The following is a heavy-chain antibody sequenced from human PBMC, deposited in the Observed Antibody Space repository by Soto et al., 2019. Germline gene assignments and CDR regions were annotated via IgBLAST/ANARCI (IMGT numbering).Heavy chain of an antibody. J-gene: IGHJ3*02. CDR3: ARAEMVYATFDAFDI. CDR2: ISYDGSNK. V-gene: IGHV3-30-3*01. D-gene: IGHD2-8*01. CDR1: GFTFSSYA. Sequence: GGSLRLSCAASGFTFSSYAMHWVRQAPGKGLEWVAVISYDGSNKYYADSVQGRFTISRDNSKNTLYLQMNSLRAEDTDVYYCARAEMVYATFDAFDIWGQGKMVTVSS.